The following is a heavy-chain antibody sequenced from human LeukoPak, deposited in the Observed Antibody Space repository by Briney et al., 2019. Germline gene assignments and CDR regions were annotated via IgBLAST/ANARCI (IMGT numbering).Heavy chain of an antibody. CDR3: ARDSVAVAGMLGY. V-gene: IGHV3-48*01. Sequence: GGSLRLSCAASGFTFSSYSMNWVRQAPGKGLEWVSYISSSSSTIYYADSVKGRFTISRDNAKNSLYLQMNSLRAEDTAVYYCARDSVAVAGMLGYWGQGTLVTVSS. D-gene: IGHD6-19*01. CDR2: ISSSSSTI. CDR1: GFTFSSYS. J-gene: IGHJ4*02.